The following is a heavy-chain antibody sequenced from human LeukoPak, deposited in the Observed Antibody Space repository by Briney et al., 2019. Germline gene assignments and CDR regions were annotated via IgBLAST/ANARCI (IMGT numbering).Heavy chain of an antibody. D-gene: IGHD6-13*01. V-gene: IGHV4-34*01. CDR3: ARDPVLPGIAAPPHMDV. CDR2: INHSRST. Sequence: SETLSLTCAVYGGSFSGYYWSWIRQPPGKGLEWIGEINHSRSTNYHPSLKSRVTISVDTSKNQFSLKLSSVTAADTAVYYCARDPVLPGIAAPPHMDVWGKGTTVTVSS. J-gene: IGHJ6*03. CDR1: GGSFSGYY.